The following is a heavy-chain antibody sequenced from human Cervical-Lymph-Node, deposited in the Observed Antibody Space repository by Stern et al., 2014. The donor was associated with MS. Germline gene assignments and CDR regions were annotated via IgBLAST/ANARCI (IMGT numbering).Heavy chain of an antibody. CDR2: ISHKTGSK. Sequence: QVQLVQSGAEGKRSGASVKGSCKTSGYTFTGHYLHWVRQAPGQGLEWMGRISHKTGSKNYAQKFQGRVTMTRDMSLSTAYLELSSLRSDDTAVYYCARDREDYSSSGLDVWGQGTTVTVS. D-gene: IGHD4-11*01. CDR3: ARDREDYSSSGLDV. V-gene: IGHV1-2*06. CDR1: GYTFTGHY. J-gene: IGHJ6*02.